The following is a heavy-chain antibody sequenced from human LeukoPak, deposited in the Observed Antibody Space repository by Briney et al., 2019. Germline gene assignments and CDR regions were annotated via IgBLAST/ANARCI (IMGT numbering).Heavy chain of an antibody. J-gene: IGHJ5*02. V-gene: IGHV4-59*08. D-gene: IGHD5-24*01. CDR1: GGPISSYY. Sequence: SETLSLTCTVSGGPISSYYWSWIPQPPGKGLEWMGYIYNSGSNNYNPSLKSRVAISVDTSKNHFSLKLSSVTAADTAVYYCARTENYIPEHWFDPWGQGTLVTVSS. CDR2: IYNSGSN. CDR3: ARTENYIPEHWFDP.